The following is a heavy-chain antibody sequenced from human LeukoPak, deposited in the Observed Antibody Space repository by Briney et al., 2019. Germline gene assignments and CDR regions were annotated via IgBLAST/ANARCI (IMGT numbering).Heavy chain of an antibody. CDR3: ARRTGYSSGWYYFDY. D-gene: IGHD6-19*01. CDR1: VYSISSGYY. Sequence: SETLSLTCAVSVYSISSGYYWGWIRQPPGKGLEWIGSIYHSGSTYYNPSLKSRVTISVDTSKNQFSLKLSSVTAADTAVYYCARRTGYSSGWYYFDYWGQGTLVTVSS. V-gene: IGHV4-38-2*01. CDR2: IYHSGST. J-gene: IGHJ4*02.